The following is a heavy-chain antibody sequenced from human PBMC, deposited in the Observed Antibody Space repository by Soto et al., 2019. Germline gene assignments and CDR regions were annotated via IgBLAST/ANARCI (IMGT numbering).Heavy chain of an antibody. CDR1: GYIFTNYW. V-gene: IGHV5-51*01. CDR3: ARSPVVASIDYYGMDV. D-gene: IGHD5-12*01. CDR2: IHPRDSDT. Sequence: GESLKISCKGSGYIFTNYWIGWVRQMPGRGLEWMGIIHPRDSDTKYNPSFQDQVTISADKSITTAYLHWSGLKASDTALYFCARSPVVASIDYYGMDVWGQGTTVTVSS. J-gene: IGHJ6*02.